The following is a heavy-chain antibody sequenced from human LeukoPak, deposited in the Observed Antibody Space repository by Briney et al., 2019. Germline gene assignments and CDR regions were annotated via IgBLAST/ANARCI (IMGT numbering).Heavy chain of an antibody. CDR2: IYYSGST. V-gene: IGHV4-59*01. CDR1: GGSISSYY. J-gene: IGHJ4*02. Sequence: SETLSLTCTVSGGSISSYYWSWIRQPPGKGLEWIGYIYYSGSTNYNPSLKSRVTISVDTSKNQFSLRLSSVTAADTAVYHCARGHYDYVWGSYRSATKFDYWGQGTLVTVSS. D-gene: IGHD3-16*02. CDR3: ARGHYDYVWGSYRSATKFDY.